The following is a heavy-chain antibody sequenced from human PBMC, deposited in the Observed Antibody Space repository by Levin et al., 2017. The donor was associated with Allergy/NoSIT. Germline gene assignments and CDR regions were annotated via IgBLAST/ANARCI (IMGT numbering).Heavy chain of an antibody. V-gene: IGHV3-53*01. CDR2: IHSDGTT. CDR1: GLAINGVY. CDR3: ARARGGLYWFDP. J-gene: IGHJ5*02. Sequence: PGESLKISCAVSGLAINGVYMTWVRQAPGKGLEWVSIIHSDGTTHYADSVKGRFTISRDNSKNTVFLQMNSLRVDDTAIYYCARARGGLYWFDPWGQGTLVTVSS. D-gene: IGHD3-16*01.